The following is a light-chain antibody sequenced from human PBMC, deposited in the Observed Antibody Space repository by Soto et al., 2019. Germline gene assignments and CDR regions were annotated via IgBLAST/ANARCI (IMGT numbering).Light chain of an antibody. CDR3: SSYTSSTAYV. V-gene: IGLV2-14*01. CDR2: DVS. J-gene: IGLJ1*01. Sequence: QSALTQPASVSGSPGQSITVSCTGTSSDVGDLNYVSWYQQHPGKAPKLMIYDVSNRPSGVSNRFSGSKSDNTASLTISGLQAEDEADYYCSSYTSSTAYVFGTGTKVTVL. CDR1: SSDVGDLNY.